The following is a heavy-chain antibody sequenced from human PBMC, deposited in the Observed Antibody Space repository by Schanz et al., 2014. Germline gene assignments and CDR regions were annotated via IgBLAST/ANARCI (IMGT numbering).Heavy chain of an antibody. CDR2: ISYGTSYI. Sequence: EVKMVESGGGLVKPGGSLRLSCAASGFNFSSYSLNWVRQAPGKGLEWVSSISYGTSYIYYAESVKGRFTISRDNAKNSLYLQMNGLRAEDTAVYYCARYHTAESYYSAGPAIDYWGQGTLLTVSS. V-gene: IGHV3-21*01. J-gene: IGHJ4*02. D-gene: IGHD1-26*01. CDR3: ARYHTAESYYSAGPAIDY. CDR1: GFNFSSYS.